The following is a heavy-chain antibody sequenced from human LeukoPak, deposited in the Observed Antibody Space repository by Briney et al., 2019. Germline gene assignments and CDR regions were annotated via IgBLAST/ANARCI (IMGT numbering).Heavy chain of an antibody. CDR3: ACSASEGAFDI. Sequence: PSETLSLTCTVSGGFISSGGYYWTWIRQHPGKGLEWIGYIYYSGSTYYNPSLKSRVTISVDTSKNQFSLKLSSVTAADTAVYYCACSASEGAFDIWGQGTRVTVSS. CDR1: GGFISSGGYY. V-gene: IGHV4-31*03. J-gene: IGHJ3*02. CDR2: IYYSGST. D-gene: IGHD6-6*01.